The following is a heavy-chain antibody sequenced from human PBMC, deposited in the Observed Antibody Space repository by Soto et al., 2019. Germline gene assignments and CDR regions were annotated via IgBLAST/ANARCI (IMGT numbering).Heavy chain of an antibody. V-gene: IGHV3-33*01. CDR2: IWYDGRND. J-gene: IGHJ5*02. D-gene: IGHD3-10*01. CDR1: GFIFNKYG. Sequence: GGSLRLSCEGSGFIFNKYGMHWVRQAPGKGLGWVAIIWYDGRNDFYADSVKGRFTISKDNSKNKVYLEMDSLRVEDTAIYYCARAGVENWLDPWGQGT. CDR3: ARAGVENWLDP.